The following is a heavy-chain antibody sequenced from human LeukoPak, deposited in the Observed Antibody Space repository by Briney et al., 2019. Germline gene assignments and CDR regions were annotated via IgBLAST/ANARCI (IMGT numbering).Heavy chain of an antibody. V-gene: IGHV3-7*01. J-gene: IGHJ4*02. CDR2: IKQDGSEK. CDR1: GFTFSSYW. CDR3: ARGGYCSSTSCYEAWFFDC. Sequence: PGGSLRLSCAASGFTFSSYWMSWVRQAPGKGLEWVANIKQDGSEKYYVDSVKGRFTISRDNAKNSLYLQMNSLRAEDTAVYYCARGGYCSSTSCYEAWFFDCWGQGTLVTVSS. D-gene: IGHD2-2*03.